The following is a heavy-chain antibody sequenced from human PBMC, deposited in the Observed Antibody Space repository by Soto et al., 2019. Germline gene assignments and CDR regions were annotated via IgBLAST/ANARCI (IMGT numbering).Heavy chain of an antibody. Sequence: QVQLVESGGGVVQPGRSLRLSCAASGFTFSSYGMHWVRQAPGKGLEWVAVISYDGSNKYYADSVKGRFTISRDNSXITLYLQMNSLRAEDTAVYYCAKDRVGLALSGIFDYWGQGTLVTVSS. CDR3: AKDRVGLALSGIFDY. J-gene: IGHJ4*02. CDR2: ISYDGSNK. CDR1: GFTFSSYG. V-gene: IGHV3-30*18. D-gene: IGHD1-26*01.